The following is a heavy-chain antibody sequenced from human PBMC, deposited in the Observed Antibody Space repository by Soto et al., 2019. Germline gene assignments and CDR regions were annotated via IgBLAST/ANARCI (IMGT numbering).Heavy chain of an antibody. V-gene: IGHV4-39*01. CDR1: GGSIRTTRYY. J-gene: IGHJ4*02. D-gene: IGHD4-17*01. Sequence: QLQLQESGPGLVKPPETLSLTCTVSGGSIRTTRYYWGWVRQPPGKGLEWLGTIYYTGATQYNPSLESRVTMSVDTANDQFSLKLTSVTAADSAVYYCAREDRGDNGGPRNWGQGTLVIVSS. CDR3: AREDRGDNGGPRN. CDR2: IYYTGAT.